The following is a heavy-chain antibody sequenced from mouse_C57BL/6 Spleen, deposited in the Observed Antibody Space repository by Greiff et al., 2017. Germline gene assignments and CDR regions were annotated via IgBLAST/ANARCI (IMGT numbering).Heavy chain of an antibody. CDR1: GFTFSSYG. J-gene: IGHJ3*01. CDR2: ISSGGSYT. CDR3: ARFYDYGEAY. Sequence: EVKVVESGGDLVKPGGSLKLSCAASGFTFSSYGMSWVRQTPDKRLEWVATISSGGSYTYYPDSVKGRFTISRDNAKNTLYLQMSSLKSEDTAMYYCARFYDYGEAYWGQGTLVTVSA. V-gene: IGHV5-6*01. D-gene: IGHD2-4*01.